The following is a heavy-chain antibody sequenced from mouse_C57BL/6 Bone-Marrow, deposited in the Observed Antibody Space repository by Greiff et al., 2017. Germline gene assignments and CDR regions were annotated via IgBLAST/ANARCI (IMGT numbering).Heavy chain of an antibody. Sequence: VKLVESGAELARPGASVKLSCKASGYTFTSYGISWVKQRTGQGLEWIGEIYPRSGNNYYNEKFKGKATLTADKSSSTAYMELRSLTSEDSAVYFCARRCYGSSYAMDYWGQGTSVTVSS. CDR3: ARRCYGSSYAMDY. D-gene: IGHD1-1*01. CDR2: IYPRSGNN. V-gene: IGHV1-81*01. J-gene: IGHJ4*01. CDR1: GYTFTSYG.